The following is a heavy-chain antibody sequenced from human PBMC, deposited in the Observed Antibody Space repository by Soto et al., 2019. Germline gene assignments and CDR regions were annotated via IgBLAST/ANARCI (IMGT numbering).Heavy chain of an antibody. J-gene: IGHJ4*02. CDR1: GFTFSDYY. Sequence: PGGSLRLSCAASGFTFSDYYMIWIRQAPGKGLEWVSYISSSGSTIYYADSVKGRFTISRDNAKNSLYLQMNSLRAEDTAVYYCARDLHSPTDDYGDYLDYWXQGTLVTVSS. V-gene: IGHV3-11*01. D-gene: IGHD4-17*01. CDR2: ISSSGSTI. CDR3: ARDLHSPTDDYGDYLDY.